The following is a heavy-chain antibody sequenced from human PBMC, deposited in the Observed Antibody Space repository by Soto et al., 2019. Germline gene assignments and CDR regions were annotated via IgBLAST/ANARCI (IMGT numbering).Heavy chain of an antibody. J-gene: IGHJ4*02. V-gene: IGHV3-30-3*01. D-gene: IGHD3-22*01. Sequence: HPGGSLRLSCAASGFTFSSYAMHWVRQAPGKGLEWVAVISYDGSNKYYADSVKGRFTISRDNSKNTLYLQMNSLRAEDTAVYYCAKDGRIVLVITTLLDYWGQGTLVTVSS. CDR2: ISYDGSNK. CDR1: GFTFSSYA. CDR3: AKDGRIVLVITTLLDY.